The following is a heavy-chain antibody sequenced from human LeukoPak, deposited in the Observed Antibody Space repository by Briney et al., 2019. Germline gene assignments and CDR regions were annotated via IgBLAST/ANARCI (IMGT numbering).Heavy chain of an antibody. CDR3: AKDLYVVVTAPFDY. D-gene: IGHD2-21*02. V-gene: IGHV3-23*01. CDR1: GFTFSSDA. Sequence: GGSLRLSCAASGFTFSSDAMSWVRQAPGRGLEWVSAISGSGSSTYYADCVKGRFTVYTDNSKNTLYLQMNSLRAEDTAVYYCAKDLYVVVTAPFDYWGQGTLVTVSS. J-gene: IGHJ4*02. CDR2: ISGSGSST.